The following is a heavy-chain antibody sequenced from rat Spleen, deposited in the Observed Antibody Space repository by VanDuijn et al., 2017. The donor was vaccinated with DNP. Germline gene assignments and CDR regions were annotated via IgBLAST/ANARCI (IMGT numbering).Heavy chain of an antibody. Sequence: EVQLQESGPGLVESSQSLSLTCSVTGYSITSNFRWSWIRKFPGNTLEWMGYINSAGSTDYNPSLKSRISITRDSSKNQFFLQVNSVTTEDTATYYCAVQLGVFDYWGQGVMVTVSS. CDR2: INSAGST. CDR3: AVQLGVFDY. D-gene: IGHD5-1*01. CDR1: GYSITSNFR. V-gene: IGHV3-3*01. J-gene: IGHJ2*01.